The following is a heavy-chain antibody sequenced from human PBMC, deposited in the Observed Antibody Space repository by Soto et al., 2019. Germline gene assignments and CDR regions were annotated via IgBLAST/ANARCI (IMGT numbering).Heavy chain of an antibody. Sequence: SVKVSCKASGVTFSSYAISWVRQAPGQGLEWMGGIIPIFGTANYAQKFQGRVTITADESTSTAYMELSSLRSEDTAVYYCARVGDYDILTGYYRRYYYYGMDVWGQGTTVTVSS. D-gene: IGHD3-9*01. CDR3: ARVGDYDILTGYYRRYYYYGMDV. V-gene: IGHV1-69*13. CDR1: GVTFSSYA. J-gene: IGHJ6*02. CDR2: IIPIFGTA.